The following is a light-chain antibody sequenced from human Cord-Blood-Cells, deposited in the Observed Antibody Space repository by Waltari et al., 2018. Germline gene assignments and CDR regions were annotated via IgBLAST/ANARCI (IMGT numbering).Light chain of an antibody. J-gene: IGLJ3*02. CDR3: GTWDSSLSVWV. CDR1: SSNIGNNY. Sequence: QSALTQPPSVSAAPAQKVTISCSRSSSNIGNNYVSWYQQLPGTAPKLLIYDNNKRPSGIPDRFSGSKSGTSATLGITGLQTGDEADYYCGTWDSSLSVWVFGGGTKLTVL. V-gene: IGLV1-51*01. CDR2: DNN.